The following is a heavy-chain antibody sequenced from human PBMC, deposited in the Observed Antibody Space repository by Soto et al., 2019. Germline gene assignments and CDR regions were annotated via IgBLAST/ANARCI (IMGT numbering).Heavy chain of an antibody. CDR1: GFTFRSYT. CDR2: ISGSGGRT. V-gene: IGHV3-23*01. D-gene: IGHD6-13*01. J-gene: IGHJ4*02. Sequence: GGSLRLSCAASGFTFRSYTMNWVRQAPGKGLEWVSGISGSGGRTYYADSVKGQFTISRDNSKNTLYLQMNSLRAEDTAVYYCAKAGYSSSWSAFDYWGQGTLVTVSS. CDR3: AKAGYSSSWSAFDY.